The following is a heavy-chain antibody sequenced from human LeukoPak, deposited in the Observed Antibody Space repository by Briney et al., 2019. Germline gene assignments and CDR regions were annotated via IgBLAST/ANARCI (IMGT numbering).Heavy chain of an antibody. D-gene: IGHD3-3*01. CDR2: INPNSGGA. Sequence: GASVKVSCKASGYTFTGYYMHWVRQAPGQGLEWMGWINPNSGGANYAQKFQGRVTMTRDTSISTAYMELSRLRSDDTAVYYCARDFLAGRNTYDFWSGYQMSYFDYWGQGTLVTVSS. J-gene: IGHJ4*02. CDR3: ARDFLAGRNTYDFWSGYQMSYFDY. CDR1: GYTFTGYY. V-gene: IGHV1-2*02.